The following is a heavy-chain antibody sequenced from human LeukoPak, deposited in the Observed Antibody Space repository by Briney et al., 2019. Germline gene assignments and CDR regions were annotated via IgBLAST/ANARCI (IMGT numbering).Heavy chain of an antibody. J-gene: IGHJ6*03. D-gene: IGHD1-14*01. CDR1: GFTVSSNY. CDR3: ARDGPRLPDGYFYYMHV. Sequence: QSGGSLRLSCAASGFTVSSNYMSWVSQAPGKGLEWVSVIYSGGSTYYADSVKGRFTISRDSSKNTLYLQMNSLRAEDTAVYYCARDGPRLPDGYFYYMHVWGKGTTVSVSS. V-gene: IGHV3-53*01. CDR2: IYSGGST.